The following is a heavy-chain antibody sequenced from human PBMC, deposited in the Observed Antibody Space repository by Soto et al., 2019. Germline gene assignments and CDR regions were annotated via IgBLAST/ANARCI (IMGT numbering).Heavy chain of an antibody. CDR2: ISGSGDST. D-gene: IGHD6-19*01. CDR1: EFTFSSYA. CDR3: AKVFSPGIAVAGTGY. J-gene: IGHJ4*02. V-gene: IGHV3-23*01. Sequence: PGGSLRLSCAASEFTFSSYAMSWVRQAPGKGLEWVSTISGSGDSTNYGDSVKGRFTISRDNSKNTLFLQMNSLRAEDTAVYYCAKVFSPGIAVAGTGYWGQGTLVTVSS.